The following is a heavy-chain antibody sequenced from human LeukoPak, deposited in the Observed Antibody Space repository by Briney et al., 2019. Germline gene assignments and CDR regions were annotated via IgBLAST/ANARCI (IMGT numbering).Heavy chain of an antibody. CDR3: AKDTGGNGAYFYAMDV. D-gene: IGHD4-23*01. J-gene: IGHJ6*02. Sequence: PGGSLRLSCVGSGFAFHNYAMYWVRRPPGKGLEGVSAINWNSDTKAYADSVKGRFTISRDRARNSLYLQMDSLRPEDTALYYCAKDTGGNGAYFYAMDVWGQGTSVTVSS. CDR1: GFAFHNYA. V-gene: IGHV3-9*01. CDR2: INWNSDTK.